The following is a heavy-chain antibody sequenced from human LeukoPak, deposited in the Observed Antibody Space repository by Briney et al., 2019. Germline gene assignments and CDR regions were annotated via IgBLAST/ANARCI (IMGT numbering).Heavy chain of an antibody. CDR1: GYTFSNFG. Sequence: ASVKVSCKASGYTFSNFGISWVRQAPGQGLEWMGWSSGYNDDTHYAQKFQGRVTMTTDTSTHTAYMDLRSLRSDDTAIYYCAKDFYNSGGRWYDCFDIWGQGTMVTVSS. D-gene: IGHD2-15*01. CDR2: SSGYNDDT. V-gene: IGHV1-18*01. J-gene: IGHJ3*02. CDR3: AKDFYNSGGRWYDCFDI.